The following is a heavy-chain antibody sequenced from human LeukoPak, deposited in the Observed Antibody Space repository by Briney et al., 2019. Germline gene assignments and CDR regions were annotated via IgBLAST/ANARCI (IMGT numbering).Heavy chain of an antibody. CDR3: AREVMVRGVISHYYYYGMDV. CDR1: GFTFSSYW. J-gene: IGHJ6*04. Sequence: GGSLRLSCAASGFTFSSYWMHWVRQAPGKGLVWVSRINSDGSSTSYADSVKGRFTISRDNAKNTLYLQMNSLRAEDTAVYYCAREVMVRGVISHYYYYGMDVWGKGTTVTVSS. V-gene: IGHV3-74*01. CDR2: INSDGSST. D-gene: IGHD3-10*01.